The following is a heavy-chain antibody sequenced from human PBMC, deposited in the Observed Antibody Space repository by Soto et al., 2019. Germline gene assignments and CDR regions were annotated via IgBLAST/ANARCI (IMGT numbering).Heavy chain of an antibody. CDR3: ARETGQVLRPRGAFDI. CDR2: IIPIFGTA. J-gene: IGHJ3*02. CDR1: GGTFSSYA. D-gene: IGHD3-10*01. V-gene: IGHV1-69*13. Sequence: SVKVSCKASGGTFSSYAISWVRQAPGQGLEWMGGIIPIFGTANYAQKFQGRVTITADESTSTAYMELSSLRSEDTAVYYCARETGQVLRPRGAFDIWGQGTMVTVSS.